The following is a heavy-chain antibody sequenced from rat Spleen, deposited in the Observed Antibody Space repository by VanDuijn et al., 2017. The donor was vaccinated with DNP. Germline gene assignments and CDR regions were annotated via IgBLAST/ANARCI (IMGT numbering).Heavy chain of an antibody. J-gene: IGHJ2*01. CDR2: ISYSGST. Sequence: EVQLQESGPGLVKPSQSLSLTCSVTGYSITSTYWGLIRKFPGNKMEWVGHISYSGSTSYNPSLKSRISITRDTSKNQFFLQLNSVTSGDTATYYCARWNIGTTTLDYWGQGVMVTVSS. V-gene: IGHV3-1*01. CDR3: ARWNIGTTTLDY. CDR1: GYSITSTY. D-gene: IGHD1-5*01.